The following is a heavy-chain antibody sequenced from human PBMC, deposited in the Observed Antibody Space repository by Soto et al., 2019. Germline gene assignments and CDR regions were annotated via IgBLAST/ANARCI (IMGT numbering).Heavy chain of an antibody. CDR2: ISYDGSNK. Sequence: QVQLVESGGGVVQPGRSLRLSCAASGFTFSSYGMHWVRQAPGKGLEWVAVISYDGSNKYYADSVKGRFTISRDNSKNTLYLQMNSLRAEDTAVYYCAKDSLYYYYGMDVWGQGTTVTVSS. CDR3: AKDSLYYYYGMDV. V-gene: IGHV3-30*18. CDR1: GFTFSSYG. J-gene: IGHJ6*02.